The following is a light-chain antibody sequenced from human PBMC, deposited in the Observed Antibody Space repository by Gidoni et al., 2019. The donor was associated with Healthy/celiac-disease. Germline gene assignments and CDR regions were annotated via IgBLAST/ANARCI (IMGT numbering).Light chain of an antibody. J-gene: IGKJ3*01. CDR3: QQYGSSPPIT. Sequence: IVLTQSPGTLSLSPGERATLSCRASQSVSSSYLAWYQQKPGQAPRLLIYGASSRATGIPDRLSGSGSGTDVTLTISRLEPEDFAVYYCQQYGSSPPITFGPGTKVDIK. CDR1: QSVSSSY. CDR2: GAS. V-gene: IGKV3-20*01.